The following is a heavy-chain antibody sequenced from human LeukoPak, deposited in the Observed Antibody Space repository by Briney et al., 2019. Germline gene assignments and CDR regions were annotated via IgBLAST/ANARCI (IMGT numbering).Heavy chain of an antibody. CDR1: GYTFTSYA. J-gene: IGHJ4*02. D-gene: IGHD6-6*01. CDR2: INAGNGNT. Sequence: ASVKVSCKASGYTFTSYAMHWVRQAPGQRLEWMGWINAGNGNTKYSQKFQGRVTITRDTSASTAYMGLRSLRSDDTAVYYCARDLRMYSSSSSGFVYWGQGTLVTVSS. V-gene: IGHV1-3*01. CDR3: ARDLRMYSSSSSGFVY.